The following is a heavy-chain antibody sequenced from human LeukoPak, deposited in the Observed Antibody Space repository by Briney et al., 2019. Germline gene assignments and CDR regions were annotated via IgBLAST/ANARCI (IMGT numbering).Heavy chain of an antibody. CDR2: IYYSGST. CDR3: ARDQGRGYSYGLAD. Sequence: SETLSLTCTVSGGSISSYYWSWVRQPPGKGLEWIGYIYYSGSTTYNPSLKSRVTISVDRSKNQFSLKLSSVTAADTAVYYCARDQGRGYSYGLADRGQGTLVTVSS. J-gene: IGHJ4*02. CDR1: GGSISSYY. D-gene: IGHD5-18*01. V-gene: IGHV4-59*12.